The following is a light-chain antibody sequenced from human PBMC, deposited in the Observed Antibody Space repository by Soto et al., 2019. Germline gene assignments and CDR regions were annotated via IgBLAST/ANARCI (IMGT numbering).Light chain of an antibody. Sequence: HLTPTPSSLAASGRGRVTIACRASQSISNHLNWYQQKPGKAPNLLIYGAFTLQRGVPSRFSGSGSGTDFTLTISSLQPEDFATYYCQQSYTTPPITFGQGTRLEIK. V-gene: IGKV1-39*01. CDR3: QQSYTTPPIT. J-gene: IGKJ5*01. CDR1: QSISNH. CDR2: GAF.